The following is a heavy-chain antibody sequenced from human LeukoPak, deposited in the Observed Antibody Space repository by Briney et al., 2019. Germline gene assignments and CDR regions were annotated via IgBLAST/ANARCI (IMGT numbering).Heavy chain of an antibody. D-gene: IGHD2-15*01. Sequence: TETLSLTCTVSGGSINNYYWSWIRQPAGKGLEWIGRIYTRGSTNYNPSLKSRVTMSVDTSKNQFSLKLSSVTAADTAVYYCARGRYCSADICSGGDAFDIWGQGTMVSVSS. CDR2: IYTRGST. J-gene: IGHJ3*02. CDR3: ARGRYCSADICSGGDAFDI. CDR1: GGSINNYY. V-gene: IGHV4-4*07.